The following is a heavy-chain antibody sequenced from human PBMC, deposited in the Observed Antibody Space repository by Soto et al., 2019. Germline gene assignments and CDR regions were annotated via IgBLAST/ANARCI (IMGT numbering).Heavy chain of an antibody. CDR2: IWYDGSNK. D-gene: IGHD4-17*01. CDR1: GFTFSAYG. Sequence: SLRLSCAASGFTFSAYGMHWVRQAPGKGLDWVAVIWYDGSNKYYADSVKGRFTISRDNSKNTLYLQMNNLRAEDTAVYYCAKVPYGDHAAWGQGTLVTVSS. J-gene: IGHJ4*02. CDR3: AKVPYGDHAA. V-gene: IGHV3-33*06.